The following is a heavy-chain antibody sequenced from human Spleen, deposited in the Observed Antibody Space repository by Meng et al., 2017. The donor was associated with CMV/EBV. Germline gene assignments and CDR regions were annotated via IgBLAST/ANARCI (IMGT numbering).Heavy chain of an antibody. D-gene: IGHD2-2*01. CDR3: ARGLTSCWDP. Sequence: LPCAVSGGSFSGSSSSSIRQPPGQGLEWLGEINHSESANYNPSLKSRVTISVDTSKNQFSLKLSSVTAADTAVYYCARGLTSCWDPWGQGTLVTVSS. J-gene: IGHJ5*02. CDR1: GGSFSGSS. V-gene: IGHV4-34*01. CDR2: INHSESA.